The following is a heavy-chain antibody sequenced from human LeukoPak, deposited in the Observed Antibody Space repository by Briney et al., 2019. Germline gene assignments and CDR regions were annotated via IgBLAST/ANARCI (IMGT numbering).Heavy chain of an antibody. Sequence: SETLSLTCTVSGGSISSSSYYWGWIRQPPGKGLEWIGSIYYSGSTYYNPSLKGRVTISVDTSKNQFSLKLSSVTAADTAVYYCARRQMDRGFDYWGQGTLVTVSS. CDR1: GGSISSSSYY. D-gene: IGHD2-8*01. V-gene: IGHV4-39*01. CDR3: ARRQMDRGFDY. J-gene: IGHJ4*02. CDR2: IYYSGST.